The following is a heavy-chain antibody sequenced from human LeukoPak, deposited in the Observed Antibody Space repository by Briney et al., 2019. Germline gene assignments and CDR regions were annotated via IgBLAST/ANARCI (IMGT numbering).Heavy chain of an antibody. CDR2: IIPIFGTA. CDR1: GGTFSSYA. Sequence: SVKVSCKASGGTFSSYAISWVGQAPGQGLEWMGGIIPIFGTANYAQKFQGRVTITADESTSTAYMELSSLRSEDTAVYYCARAGGSFSYYDILTASPGVYFDYWGQGTLVTVSS. CDR3: ARAGGSFSYYDILTASPGVYFDY. J-gene: IGHJ4*02. D-gene: IGHD3-9*01. V-gene: IGHV1-69*01.